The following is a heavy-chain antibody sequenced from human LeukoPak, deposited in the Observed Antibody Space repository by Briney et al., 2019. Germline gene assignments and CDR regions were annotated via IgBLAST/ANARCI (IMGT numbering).Heavy chain of an antibody. Sequence: SVKVSCKASGGTFSNYAISWVRQAPGQGLVWMGRIIPIFGTANYAQKFQGRVTITTDESTSTAYMDLSSLRSEDTAVYYCARAFLGAGDPYYFDYWGQGTLVTVSS. CDR1: GGTFSNYA. CDR2: IIPIFGTA. CDR3: ARAFLGAGDPYYFDY. V-gene: IGHV1-69*05. J-gene: IGHJ4*02. D-gene: IGHD1-26*01.